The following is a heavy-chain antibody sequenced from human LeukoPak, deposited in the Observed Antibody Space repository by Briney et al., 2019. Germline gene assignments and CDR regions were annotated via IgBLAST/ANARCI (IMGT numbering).Heavy chain of an antibody. CDR2: IYTSGST. CDR1: GGSISSYY. D-gene: IGHD3-16*01. J-gene: IGHJ4*02. Sequence: SETLSLTCTVSGGSISSYYWSWIRQPAGKGLEWIGRIYTSGSTNYNPSLKSRVTMSVDTSKNQYSLKLSSVTAADTAVYYCARDRPGWQAPRGIDYWGQGTLVTVSS. V-gene: IGHV4-4*07. CDR3: ARDRPGWQAPRGIDY.